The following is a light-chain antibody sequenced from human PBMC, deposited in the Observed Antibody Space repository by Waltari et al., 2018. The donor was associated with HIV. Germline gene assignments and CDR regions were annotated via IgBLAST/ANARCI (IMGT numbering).Light chain of an antibody. CDR1: ALPKQY. Sequence: SYELTQPPSVSVSPGQTARITCSGDALPKQYVYWYQQKPGQAPVLGIYKDTERPSGIPERFSGSSSGTTVTLTISGVQAEDEADYYCHSADGSATYVFGTGTKVTVL. CDR3: HSADGSATYV. J-gene: IGLJ1*01. CDR2: KDT. V-gene: IGLV3-25*03.